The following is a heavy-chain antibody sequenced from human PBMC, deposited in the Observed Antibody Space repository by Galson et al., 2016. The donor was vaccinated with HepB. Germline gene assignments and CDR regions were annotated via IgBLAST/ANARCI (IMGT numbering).Heavy chain of an antibody. J-gene: IGHJ6*02. CDR1: GASISGYH. Sequence: LSLTCTVSGASISGYHLSWIRQPPGKGLEWIGYIYYSGRTNYNPSLKSRVTISVDTSKNQFSLKLSSVTAADTAVYYCARDDSGGWYGFHYGMDVWGQGTTVTVSS. CDR3: ARDDSGGWYGFHYGMDV. D-gene: IGHD6-19*01. CDR2: IYYSGRT. V-gene: IGHV4-59*01.